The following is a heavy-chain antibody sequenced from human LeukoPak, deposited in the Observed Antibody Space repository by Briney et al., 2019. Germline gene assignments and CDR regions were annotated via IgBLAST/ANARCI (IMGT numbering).Heavy chain of an antibody. J-gene: IGHJ5*02. CDR1: GGSISSGSYY. V-gene: IGHV4-39*07. CDR3: ARDHFRQLLGFDP. D-gene: IGHD6-6*01. CDR2: IYYSGST. Sequence: SETLSLTCTVSGGSISSGSYYWGWIRQPPGKGLEWIGRIYYSGSTYYNPSLKSRVTISVDTSKNQFSLKLSSVTAADTAVYYCARDHFRQLLGFDPWGQGTLVTVSS.